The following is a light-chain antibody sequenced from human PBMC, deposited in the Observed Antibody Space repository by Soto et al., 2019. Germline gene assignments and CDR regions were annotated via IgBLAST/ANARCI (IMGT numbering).Light chain of an antibody. Sequence: EIVMTQSPVTLSASPGERATLSCRASQSISNNLARHQQKPGQAPRLLIYGASTRATGIPARFSGSGSGTEFTLTISSLQSEDFAVYYCQQYNNWPHTFGQGTKLEI. CDR1: QSISNN. CDR3: QQYNNWPHT. J-gene: IGKJ2*01. CDR2: GAS. V-gene: IGKV3-15*01.